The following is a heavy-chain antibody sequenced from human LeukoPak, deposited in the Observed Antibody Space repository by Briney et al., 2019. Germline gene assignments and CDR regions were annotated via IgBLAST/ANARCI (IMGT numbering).Heavy chain of an antibody. V-gene: IGHV3-30*02. CDR2: IRYDGSNK. CDR1: AFTFSSYD. D-gene: IGHD2-2*01. CDR3: ANHLACGSTSCPSFDY. Sequence: GGSLRLSCAASAFTFSSYDMHWVRQAPGKGLEWVAFIRYDGSNKYYADSVKGRFTISRDNSKNTLYLQMNSLSAEDTAVYYCANHLACGSTSCPSFDYWGQGTLVTVSS. J-gene: IGHJ4*02.